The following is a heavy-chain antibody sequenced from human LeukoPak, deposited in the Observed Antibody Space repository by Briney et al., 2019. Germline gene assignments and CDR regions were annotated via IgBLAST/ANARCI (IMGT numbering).Heavy chain of an antibody. CDR1: GGSISSGGYY. Sequence: SETLPLTCTVSGGSISSGGYYWSWIRQHPGKGLEWIGYIYYSGSTYYNPSLKSRVTISVDTSKNQFSLKLSSVTAADTAVYYCARTDYGDPFPMDVWGKGTTVTVSS. J-gene: IGHJ6*03. D-gene: IGHD4-17*01. CDR2: IYYSGST. V-gene: IGHV4-31*03. CDR3: ARTDYGDPFPMDV.